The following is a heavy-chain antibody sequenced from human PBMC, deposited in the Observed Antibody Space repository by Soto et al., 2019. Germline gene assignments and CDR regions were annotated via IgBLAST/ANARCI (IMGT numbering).Heavy chain of an antibody. Sequence: QEQLVESGGGVVQPGRSLRLSCAASGFTFSTYGMHWVRQAPGKGLEWVAVISYDGSDKYYADFVKGRFTISRANSKNTLYLQMNSLRAEDTAVYYCAKNAGGYDFWSGQNWFDPWGQGTLVTVSS. CDR1: GFTFSTYG. CDR2: ISYDGSDK. J-gene: IGHJ5*02. V-gene: IGHV3-30*18. D-gene: IGHD3-3*01. CDR3: AKNAGGYDFWSGQNWFDP.